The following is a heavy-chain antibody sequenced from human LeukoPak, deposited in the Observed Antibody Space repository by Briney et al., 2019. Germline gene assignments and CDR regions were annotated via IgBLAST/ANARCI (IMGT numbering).Heavy chain of an antibody. Sequence: ASVKVSCKASGYTFTSYGISWVRQATGQGLEWMGWISAYNGNANYAQKLQGRVTMTTDTSTSTAYMELRSLRSDDTAVYYCAFVSQMATSRNIDYWGQGTLVTVSS. J-gene: IGHJ4*02. D-gene: IGHD5-12*01. CDR2: ISAYNGNA. CDR3: AFVSQMATSRNIDY. CDR1: GYTFTSYG. V-gene: IGHV1-18*01.